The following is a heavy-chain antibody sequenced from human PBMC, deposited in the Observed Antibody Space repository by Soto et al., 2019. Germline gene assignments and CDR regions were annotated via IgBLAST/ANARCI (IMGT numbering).Heavy chain of an antibody. V-gene: IGHV1-18*01. CDR1: GYTFTTQG. Sequence: QVQLVQSGSEVKKPGASVKISCKASGYTFTTQGIIWVRQAPGQGLEWMGWISAYSGNTNYAQKIQGRVTMTTDTSTSTSYMELRSLRSDDTAVYYCARDRSGVTYYDRSGYSDKAFDIWGQGTMLTVSS. J-gene: IGHJ3*02. CDR3: ARDRSGVTYYDRSGYSDKAFDI. D-gene: IGHD3-22*01. CDR2: ISAYSGNT.